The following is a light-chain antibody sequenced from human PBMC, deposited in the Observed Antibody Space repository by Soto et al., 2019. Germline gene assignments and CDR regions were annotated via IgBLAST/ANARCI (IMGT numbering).Light chain of an antibody. CDR3: QQSYSTLYT. V-gene: IGKV1-39*01. CDR2: AAS. J-gene: IGKJ2*01. Sequence: DIQMTQSPSSLSASVGDRVTITFRASQSISSYLNWYQQKPGKAPKLLIYAASSLQSGITSRFSGSGSGTDFTLTSSSLQREDFATYYCQQSYSTLYTFGQGTKLEIK. CDR1: QSISSY.